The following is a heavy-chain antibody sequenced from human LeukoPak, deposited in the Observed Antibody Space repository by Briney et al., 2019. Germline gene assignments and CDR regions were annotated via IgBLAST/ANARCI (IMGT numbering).Heavy chain of an antibody. V-gene: IGHV4-59*01. D-gene: IGHD4-11*01. Sequence: SETLSLTCTVSGGSINNYYWTWIRQPPGKGLEWIGSIFYSGRTNYNPSLRNRVFISVDTSNNQFSLKLSSVTAADTAVYYCAREDYSGGNNWFDFWGQGTLVTVSS. CDR2: IFYSGRT. CDR1: GGSINNYY. J-gene: IGHJ5*01. CDR3: AREDYSGGNNWFDF.